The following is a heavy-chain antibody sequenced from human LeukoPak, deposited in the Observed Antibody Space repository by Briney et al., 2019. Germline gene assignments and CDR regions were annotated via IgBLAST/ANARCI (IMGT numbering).Heavy chain of an antibody. J-gene: IGHJ4*02. Sequence: SETLSLTCTVSGGSISSGGYYWSWIRQPPGKGLEWIGYIYHSGSTYYNPSLKSRVTISVDRSKNQFSLKLSSVTAADTAVYYCARGQWLPVFDFWGQGTLVTVSS. D-gene: IGHD3-22*01. CDR2: IYHSGST. CDR1: GGSISSGGYY. V-gene: IGHV4-30-2*01. CDR3: ARGQWLPVFDF.